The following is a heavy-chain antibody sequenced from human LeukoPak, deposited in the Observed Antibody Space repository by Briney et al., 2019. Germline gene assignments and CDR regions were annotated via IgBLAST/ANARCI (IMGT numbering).Heavy chain of an antibody. CDR2: KYYSGSA. CDR1: GVSLSDGRYY. CDR3: ATPYCSSISCLDVFSM. J-gene: IGHJ3*02. V-gene: IGHV4-31*03. D-gene: IGHD2-2*01. Sequence: SQTLSLTCNVSGVSLSDGRYYWTWIRQHPGKGLEWIGYKYYSGSAKYNPSLKSRLTISVDTSKNQFSLQLTSVTAADTATYYCATPYCSSISCLDVFSMWGQGTRVTVSS.